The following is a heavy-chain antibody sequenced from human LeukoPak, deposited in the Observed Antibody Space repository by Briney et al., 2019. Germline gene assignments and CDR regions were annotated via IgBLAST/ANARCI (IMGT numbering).Heavy chain of an antibody. CDR2: IYHSGSA. D-gene: IGHD2-15*01. Sequence: SGTLSLTCAVSGVAISSSNWWSWVRQPPGKGLEWIGEIYHSGSANYNPSLDSRVTISVDKSKNQFSLNLTSVTAADTAVYFCAKKDFVAPRCFDPWGQGTQVIVSS. CDR1: GVAISSSNW. CDR3: AKKDFVAPRCFDP. V-gene: IGHV4-4*02. J-gene: IGHJ5*02.